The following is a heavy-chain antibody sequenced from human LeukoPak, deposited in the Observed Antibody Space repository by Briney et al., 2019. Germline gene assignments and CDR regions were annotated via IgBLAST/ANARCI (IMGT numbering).Heavy chain of an antibody. D-gene: IGHD6-13*01. CDR2: ISGSGGST. CDR1: GFIFSNYG. CDR3: AKAQVGIATNWFDP. J-gene: IGHJ5*02. V-gene: IGHV3-23*01. Sequence: GGSLRLSCAASGFIFSNYGMQWVRQAPGKGLEWVSAISGSGGSTYYADSVKGRFTISRDNSKNTLYLQMNSLRAEDTAVYYCAKAQVGIATNWFDPWGQGTLVTVSS.